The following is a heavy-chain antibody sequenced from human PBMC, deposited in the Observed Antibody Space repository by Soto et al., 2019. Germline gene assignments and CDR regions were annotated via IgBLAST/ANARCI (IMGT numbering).Heavy chain of an antibody. Sequence: QLQLQESGSGLVKPSQTLSLTCVVSGDSISSGGYSWNWIRQSPGKGLEWIGHTYHSGGTLYTPSLDSRVTISVDKSKNQFSLRLTSVTAADTAVYYCARDSLSGYYFDFWGQGNLVTVSS. D-gene: IGHD3-22*01. CDR3: ARDSLSGYYFDF. CDR2: TYHSGGT. CDR1: GDSISSGGYS. J-gene: IGHJ4*02. V-gene: IGHV4-30-2*06.